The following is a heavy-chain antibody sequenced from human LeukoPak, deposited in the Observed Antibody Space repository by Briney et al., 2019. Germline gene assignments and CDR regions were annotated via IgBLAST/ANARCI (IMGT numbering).Heavy chain of an antibody. CDR2: ISSSSSTI. V-gene: IGHV3-48*02. CDR1: GGSISSYY. J-gene: IGHJ4*02. CDR3: TRDDYGSGDWGPDY. D-gene: IGHD3-10*01. Sequence: AWETLSLTCTVSGGSISSYYWSWVRQAPGKGLEWVSYISSSSSTIYYADSVKGRFTISRDNAENSLYLQMNSLRDEDTAVYYCTRDDYGSGDWGPDYWGQGTLVTVSS.